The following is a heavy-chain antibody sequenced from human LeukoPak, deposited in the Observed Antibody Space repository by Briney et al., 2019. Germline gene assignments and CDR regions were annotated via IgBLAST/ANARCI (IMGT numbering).Heavy chain of an antibody. V-gene: IGHV4-34*01. CDR1: GGSFSGYY. Sequence: SETLSLTCAVYGGSFSGYYWSWIRQPPGKGLEWIGEINHSGSTNYNPSLKSRVTISVDTSKNQFSLKLSSVTAADTAVYYCARGRRRYCSGGSSPVAFDIWGQGTMVTVSS. CDR2: INHSGST. D-gene: IGHD2-15*01. J-gene: IGHJ3*02. CDR3: ARGRRRYCSGGSSPVAFDI.